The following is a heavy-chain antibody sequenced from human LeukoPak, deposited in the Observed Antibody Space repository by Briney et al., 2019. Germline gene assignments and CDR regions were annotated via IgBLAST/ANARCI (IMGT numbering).Heavy chain of an antibody. D-gene: IGHD4-17*01. V-gene: IGHV3-21*01. CDR3: ARSPTLTTENDY. J-gene: IGHJ4*02. CDR2: ISTSSSYI. CDR1: GFTFSGFS. Sequence: GGSLRLSCVASGFTFSGFSMNWVRQAPGKGLEWVSSISTSSSYIYYADSVKGRFTISRDNAKNSLYLQMNSLRAEDTAVYYCARSPTLTTENDYWGQGTLVTVSS.